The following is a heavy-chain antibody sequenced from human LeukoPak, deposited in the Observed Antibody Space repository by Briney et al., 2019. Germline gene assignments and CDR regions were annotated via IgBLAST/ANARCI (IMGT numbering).Heavy chain of an antibody. Sequence: RKSLKISCKGSGYSFTNYWISWVRHMPSKGLEWMGRIDPSDSYTKYSPSFEGHVTISVDKSISTAFLQWNSLKASDSAMYYCATGASKVTTDFANYWGQGTQVAVSS. J-gene: IGHJ4*02. V-gene: IGHV5-10-1*01. CDR1: GYSFTNYW. D-gene: IGHD4-17*01. CDR2: IDPSDSYT. CDR3: ATGASKVTTDFANY.